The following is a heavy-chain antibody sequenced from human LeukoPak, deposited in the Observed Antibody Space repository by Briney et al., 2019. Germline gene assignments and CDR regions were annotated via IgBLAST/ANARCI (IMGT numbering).Heavy chain of an antibody. Sequence: SETLSLTCTVSGGSISSYYWSRIRQPPGKGLEWIGYIYYSGSTNYNPSLKSRVTISVDTSKNQFSLKLSSVTAADTAVYYCARIPRGLDAFDIWGQGTMVTVSS. CDR1: GGSISSYY. CDR3: ARIPRGLDAFDI. J-gene: IGHJ3*02. D-gene: IGHD1-26*01. CDR2: IYYSGST. V-gene: IGHV4-59*01.